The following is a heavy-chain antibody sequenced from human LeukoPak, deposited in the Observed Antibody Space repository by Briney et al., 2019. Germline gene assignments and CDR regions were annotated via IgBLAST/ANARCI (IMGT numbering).Heavy chain of an antibody. D-gene: IGHD3-3*01. CDR1: GGTFSSYA. CDR3: ARAGTTYYDFWSGYFLDY. J-gene: IGHJ4*02. V-gene: IGHV1-69*13. CDR2: IIPIFGTA. Sequence: SVKVSCKASGGTFSSYAISWVRQAPGQGLEWMGGIIPIFGTANYAQKFQGRVTITADESTSTAYMELSSLRSEDTAVYYCARAGTTYYDFWSGYFLDYWGQGTLVTVSS.